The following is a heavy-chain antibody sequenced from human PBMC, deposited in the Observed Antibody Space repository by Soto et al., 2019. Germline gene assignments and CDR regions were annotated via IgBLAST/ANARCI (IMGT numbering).Heavy chain of an antibody. V-gene: IGHV3-30*03. J-gene: IGHJ6*03. CDR2: ISYDGSSK. D-gene: IGHD1-1*01. CDR1: GFTFSSYL. Sequence: VQLVESGGGVVQPGKSLRLSCVASGFTFSSYLMHWVRQAPGKGLEWVALISYDGSSKNYADSVKGRFTVSRDNSKNTLYLQMNSLRAEDTAVYYCAFNWNDIYYMDVWGKGTTVTVSS. CDR3: AFNWNDIYYMDV.